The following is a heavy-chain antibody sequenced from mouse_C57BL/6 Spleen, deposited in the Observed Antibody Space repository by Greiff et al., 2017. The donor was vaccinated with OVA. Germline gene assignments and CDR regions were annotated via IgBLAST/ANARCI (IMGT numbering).Heavy chain of an antibody. D-gene: IGHD1-1*01. Sequence: VQLQQSGAELVRPGASVTLSCKASGYTFTDYEMHWVKQTPVHGLEWIGAIDPETGGTAYNQKFKGKAILTADKSSSTAYMERRSLTSEDSAVYYCTRRKGRRTMDYWGQGTSVTVSS. CDR2: IDPETGGT. CDR1: GYTFTDYE. V-gene: IGHV1-15*01. J-gene: IGHJ4*01. CDR3: TRRKGRRTMDY.